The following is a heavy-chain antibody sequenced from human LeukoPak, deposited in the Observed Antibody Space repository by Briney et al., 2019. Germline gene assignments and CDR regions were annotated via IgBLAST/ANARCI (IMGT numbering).Heavy chain of an antibody. Sequence: GSLRLSCAASGFTFSSYEVIWVRQAPEKGLEWVSYISASGNTKYYADSVKGRFTVSRDNAKNSLYLQMNSLRAEDTAVYYCAREGYYYFDYWGQGTLVTVSS. V-gene: IGHV3-48*03. D-gene: IGHD1-1*01. J-gene: IGHJ4*02. CDR1: GFTFSSYE. CDR3: AREGYYYFDY. CDR2: ISASGNTK.